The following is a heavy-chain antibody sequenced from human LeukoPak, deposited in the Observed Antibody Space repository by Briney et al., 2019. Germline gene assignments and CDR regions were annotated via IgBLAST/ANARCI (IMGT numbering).Heavy chain of an antibody. J-gene: IGHJ4*02. CDR1: GGTFTSYG. CDR3: AREQKLNETYYDILTGYPSGFDY. CDR2: IIAYHGNT. Sequence: ASVKVSCKASGGTFTSYGISWVRQAPGQGLEWMGWIIAYHGNTNYAQKLQGRVTITTDTSTSTAYIELRSQSSDETAVYYCAREQKLNETYYDILTGYPSGFDYWGRETLVTVP. D-gene: IGHD3-9*01. V-gene: IGHV1-18*01.